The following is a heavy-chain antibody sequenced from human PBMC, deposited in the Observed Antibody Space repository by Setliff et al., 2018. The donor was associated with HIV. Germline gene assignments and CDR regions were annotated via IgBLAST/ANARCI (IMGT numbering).Heavy chain of an antibody. CDR3: ARVPVAGANWFDP. J-gene: IGHJ5*02. Sequence: SETLSLTCSVSGVSINRTDHYWGWIRQSPGKSLEWIGSVSQSGSTYYNPSLKSRITISVDRSKYLFSLKLISVTAADQGVYYCARVPVAGANWFDPWGLGTLVTVSS. D-gene: IGHD2-21*01. CDR2: VSQSGST. V-gene: IGHV4-39*01. CDR1: GVSINRTDHY.